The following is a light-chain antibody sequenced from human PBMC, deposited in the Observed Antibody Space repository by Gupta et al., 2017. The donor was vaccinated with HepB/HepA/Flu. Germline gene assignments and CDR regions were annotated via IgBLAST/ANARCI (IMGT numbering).Light chain of an antibody. CDR1: SSDIGTYVY. V-gene: IGLV2-14*03. Sequence: QSALTQPASVSGSPGQSITISCTGTSSDIGTYVYVSWYQQHPGKAPQLIIYDVLNRPSGVSNRFSGSKSGNTASLTISGLQAEDEADYYCSSYTSTTTPCVFGGGTRLTVL. CDR3: SSYTSTTTPCV. J-gene: IGLJ2*01. CDR2: DVL.